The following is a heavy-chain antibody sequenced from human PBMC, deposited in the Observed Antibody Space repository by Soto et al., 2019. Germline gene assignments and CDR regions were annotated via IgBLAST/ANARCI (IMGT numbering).Heavy chain of an antibody. Sequence: QITLKESGPPLVKPTQTLTLTCTFSGFSLSTSGVGVGWIRQPPGKALEWLALIYWDDDKRYSPSLKSRLTITKDTSKNQVVLTMTNMDPVDTATYYCAHRRSCSGGSCYLDAFDIWGQGTMVTVSS. CDR3: AHRRSCSGGSCYLDAFDI. J-gene: IGHJ3*02. CDR2: IYWDDDK. D-gene: IGHD2-15*01. CDR1: GFSLSTSGVG. V-gene: IGHV2-5*02.